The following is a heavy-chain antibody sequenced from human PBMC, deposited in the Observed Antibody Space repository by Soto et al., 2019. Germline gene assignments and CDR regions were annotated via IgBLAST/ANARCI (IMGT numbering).Heavy chain of an antibody. J-gene: IGHJ5*02. Sequence: ASVKVSCKASGYTFTSYGISWVRQAPGQGLEWMGWISAYNGNTNYAQKLQGRVTMTTDTSTSTAYMELRSLRSDDTAVYYCARVVLDPVYNCFDPWGQGTLVTVSS. CDR3: ARVVLDPVYNCFDP. D-gene: IGHD2-8*02. CDR2: ISAYNGNT. V-gene: IGHV1-18*01. CDR1: GYTFTSYG.